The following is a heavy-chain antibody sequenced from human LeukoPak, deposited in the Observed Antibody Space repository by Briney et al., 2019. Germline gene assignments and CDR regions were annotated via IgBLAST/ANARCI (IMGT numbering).Heavy chain of an antibody. Sequence: GGSLRLSCTASGLTFGDYAMSWFRQAPGKGLERVGFIRSKAYGGTTEYAASVKGRFTISRADSKSIAYLQMNSLKTEDTAVYYCTRDVYCSSTSCYRGGYWGQGTLVTVSS. CDR2: IRSKAYGGTT. D-gene: IGHD2-2*02. CDR1: GLTFGDYA. V-gene: IGHV3-49*03. J-gene: IGHJ4*02. CDR3: TRDVYCSSTSCYRGGY.